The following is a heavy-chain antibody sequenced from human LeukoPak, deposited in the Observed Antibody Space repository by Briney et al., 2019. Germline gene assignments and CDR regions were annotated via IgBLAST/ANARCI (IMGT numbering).Heavy chain of an antibody. CDR1: GYTFTSYA. CDR2: INAGNGNT. Sequence: ASVKVSCKASGYTFTSYAMHWVRQAPGQRLEWMGWINAGNGNTKYSQKFQGRVTMTEDTSTDTAYMELSSLRSEDTAVYYCATRSILRYFDWSYYFDYWGQGTLVTVSS. CDR3: ATRSILRYFDWSYYFDY. V-gene: IGHV1-3*01. D-gene: IGHD3-9*01. J-gene: IGHJ4*02.